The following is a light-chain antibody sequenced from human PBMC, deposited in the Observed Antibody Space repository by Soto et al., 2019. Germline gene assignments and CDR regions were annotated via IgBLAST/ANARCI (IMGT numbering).Light chain of an antibody. CDR3: SSYTTITTYV. Sequence: QSALTQPASVSGSPGQSITISCTGTSSDVGGYNYVSWYQQHPGKAPKLMIYDVSNRPSGVSNRFSGSKSGNTASLTISGLQADDETDYYRSSYTTITTYVFVTGTMVTVL. CDR2: DVS. V-gene: IGLV2-14*01. CDR1: SSDVGGYNY. J-gene: IGLJ1*01.